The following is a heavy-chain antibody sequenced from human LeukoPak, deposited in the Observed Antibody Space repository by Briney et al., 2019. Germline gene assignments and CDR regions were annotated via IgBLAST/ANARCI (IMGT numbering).Heavy chain of an antibody. V-gene: IGHV1-18*01. CDR2: ISAYSGNT. D-gene: IGHD1-26*01. CDR3: ARDGQWEPYYFDY. CDR1: GYTFTSYG. J-gene: IGHJ4*02. Sequence: GASVKVSCKACGYTFTSYGISWVRQAPGQGLEWMGWISAYSGNTNYAQKFQSRVTMTTDTSTSTAYMGLRSLRSDDTAVYYCARDGQWEPYYFDYWGQGILVTVSS.